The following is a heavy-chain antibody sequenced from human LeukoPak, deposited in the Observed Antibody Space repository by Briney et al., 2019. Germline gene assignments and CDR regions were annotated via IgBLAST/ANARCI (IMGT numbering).Heavy chain of an antibody. Sequence: GGSLRLSCAASGFTFSSYGMHWVRQAPGKGLEWVAVMSYDGSNKYYADSVKGRFTISRDNSKNTLYLQMNGLRAEDTAVYYCAKDNGALVVVPAANFDYWGQGTLVTVSS. V-gene: IGHV3-30*18. J-gene: IGHJ4*02. CDR1: GFTFSSYG. CDR2: MSYDGSNK. CDR3: AKDNGALVVVPAANFDY. D-gene: IGHD2-2*01.